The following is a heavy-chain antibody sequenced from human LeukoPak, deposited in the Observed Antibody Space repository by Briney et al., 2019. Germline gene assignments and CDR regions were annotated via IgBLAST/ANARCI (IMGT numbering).Heavy chain of an antibody. CDR3: ARGGVSRGFDI. J-gene: IGHJ3*02. CDR1: GFTFSSYW. CDR2: INSDGSST. Sequence: PGGSLRLSCAASGFTFSSYWMHWVRQAPGKGLVWVSRINSDGSSTSYADSVKGRFTISRDNAKNTLYLQMNSLRAEDTAVYYCARGGVSRGFDIWGQGTMVTVSP. D-gene: IGHD2-2*01. V-gene: IGHV3-74*01.